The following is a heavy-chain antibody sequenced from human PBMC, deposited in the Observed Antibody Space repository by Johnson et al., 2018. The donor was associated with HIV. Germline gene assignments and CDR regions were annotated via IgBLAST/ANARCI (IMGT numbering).Heavy chain of an antibody. J-gene: IGHJ3*01. CDR2: ISWDGDRT. Sequence: VQLVESGGGLVQPGGSLRLSCAASGFTFDDYAMHWVRQAPGKGLEWVSLISWDGDRTNYADSVKDRFTIFRDNAKSSLYLQMNSLRVEDTAIYYCARRMVVGYHALDFWGQGTVVSVPS. CDR1: GFTFDDYA. V-gene: IGHV3-43D*03. CDR3: ARRMVVGYHALDF. D-gene: IGHD2-21*01.